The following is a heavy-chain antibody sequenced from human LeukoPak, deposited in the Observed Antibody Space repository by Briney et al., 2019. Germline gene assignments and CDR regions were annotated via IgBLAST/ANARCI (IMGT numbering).Heavy chain of an antibody. D-gene: IGHD2-15*01. CDR3: AREGDTLGYCSGGSCYKDY. J-gene: IGHJ4*02. CDR1: GFTFSSYS. Sequence: GGSLRLSCAASGFTFSSYSMNWVRQAPGKGLEWVSSISSSSSYIYYADSVKGRFTISRDNAKNSLYLQMNSLRAEDTAVYYCAREGDTLGYCSGGSCYKDYWGQGTLGTVSS. V-gene: IGHV3-21*01. CDR2: ISSSSSYI.